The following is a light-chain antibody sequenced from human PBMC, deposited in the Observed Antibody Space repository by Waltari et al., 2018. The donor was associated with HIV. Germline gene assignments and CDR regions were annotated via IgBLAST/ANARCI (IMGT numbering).Light chain of an antibody. CDR2: GNS. Sequence: QSELTQPPSASAAPGQRVTISCTGCRSNIGAGYDVHWYQQVPGRAPKVVIYGNSNRPSGVPDRFSGSKSGSSASLVITGLQSEDEADYYCQSYDSNLSGLFGGGTKVTVL. J-gene: IGLJ2*01. CDR3: QSYDSNLSGL. CDR1: RSNIGAGYD. V-gene: IGLV1-40*01.